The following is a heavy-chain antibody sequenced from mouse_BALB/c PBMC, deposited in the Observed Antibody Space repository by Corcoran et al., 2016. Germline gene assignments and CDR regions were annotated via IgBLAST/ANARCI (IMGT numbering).Heavy chain of an antibody. D-gene: IGHD2-10*02. CDR1: GFNIKDTY. J-gene: IGHJ3*01. CDR3: ARGGYGNFPFAY. V-gene: IGHV14-3*02. CDR2: IDPANGNT. Sequence: EVQLQQSGAELVKPGASVKLSCTASGFNIKDTYMHWVKQRPEQGLEWIGRIDPANGNTKYDPKFQGKATITADTSSNTAYLQLSSLTSEDTAVYYCARGGYGNFPFAYWGQGTLVTVSA.